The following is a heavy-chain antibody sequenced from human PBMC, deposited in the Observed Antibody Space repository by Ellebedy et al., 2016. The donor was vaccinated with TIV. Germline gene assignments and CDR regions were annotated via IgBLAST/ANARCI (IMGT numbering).Heavy chain of an antibody. CDR2: IDSDGSDT. D-gene: IGHD5-24*01. V-gene: IGHV3-74*01. Sequence: GESLKISCAASGFTLSTYWMHWVRQAPGKGLVWVSRIDSDGSDTRYADSVKGRFTISRDNAKNTLYLQMNSLRAEDTAVYYCARATKDRDGYTSIDYWGQGTLVTVSS. CDR3: ARATKDRDGYTSIDY. J-gene: IGHJ4*02. CDR1: GFTLSTYW.